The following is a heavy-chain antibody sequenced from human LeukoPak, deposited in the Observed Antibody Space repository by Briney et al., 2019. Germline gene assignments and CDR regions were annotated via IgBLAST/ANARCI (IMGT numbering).Heavy chain of an antibody. CDR2: INPNSGGT. CDR1: GYTFTGYY. J-gene: IGHJ4*02. CDR3: ARDMPAYSSSAGDY. V-gene: IGHV1-2*02. D-gene: IGHD6-6*01. Sequence: ASVKVSCKASGYTFTGYYMHWVRQAPGQGLEWIGWINPNSGGTNYAQKFQGKVTMTRDTSISTAYMELSRLRSDDTAVYYCARDMPAYSSSAGDYWGQGTLVTVSS.